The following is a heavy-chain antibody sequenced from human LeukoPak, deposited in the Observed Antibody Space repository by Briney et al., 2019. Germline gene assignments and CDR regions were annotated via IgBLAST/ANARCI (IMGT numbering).Heavy chain of an antibody. Sequence: SETLSLTCTVSGGSVSSSGYYWGWVRQPPGKGLEWIGSISYSGSTSYTPSLKSRVTITVDTSKNQFSLKMSSVTAADTAVYFCVRDLEHFDIDYWGQGALVTVSS. V-gene: IGHV4-39*07. CDR3: VRDLEHFDIDY. D-gene: IGHD1/OR15-1a*01. J-gene: IGHJ4*02. CDR2: ISYSGST. CDR1: GGSVSSSGYY.